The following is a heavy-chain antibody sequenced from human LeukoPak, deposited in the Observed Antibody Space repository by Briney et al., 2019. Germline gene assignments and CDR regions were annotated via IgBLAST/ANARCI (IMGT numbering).Heavy chain of an antibody. CDR1: GFTFSSYA. CDR3: AKARSGRSPILYYFDY. D-gene: IGHD6-19*01. J-gene: IGHJ4*02. Sequence: GGSLRLSCAASGFTFSSYAMSWVRQAPGKGLEWVSAISGSGGSTYYADSVKGRFTISRDNSKNTLYLQMNSLRAEDTAVYYCAKARSGRSPILYYFDYWGQGTLVTVSS. CDR2: ISGSGGST. V-gene: IGHV3-23*01.